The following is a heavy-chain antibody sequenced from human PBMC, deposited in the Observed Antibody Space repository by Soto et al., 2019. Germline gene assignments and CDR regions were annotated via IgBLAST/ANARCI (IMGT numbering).Heavy chain of an antibody. CDR3: TRDTYIPPTT. J-gene: IGHJ5*02. CDR2: IYHSGSM. Sequence: PSETLSLTCAVSGGSISSGGYSWSWIRQPPGKGLEWIGYIYHSGSMYYNPSLKSRVTISVDRSKNQFSLKLSSVTAADTAVYYCTRDTYIPPTTWGQGTLVTVSS. CDR1: GGSISSGGYS. V-gene: IGHV4-30-2*01. D-gene: IGHD2-2*01.